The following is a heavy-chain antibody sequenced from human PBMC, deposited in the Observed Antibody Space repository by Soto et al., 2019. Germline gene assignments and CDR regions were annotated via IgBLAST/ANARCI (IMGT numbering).Heavy chain of an antibody. D-gene: IGHD5-18*01. CDR3: ARDPRLQLWGDYYYYYGMDV. V-gene: IGHV1-18*01. J-gene: IGHJ6*02. CDR2: ISAYNGNT. CDR1: GEAFTSCS. Sequence: GASVELSWEESGEAFTSCSRRWVRPAPGQGLEWMGWISAYNGNTNYAQKLQGRVTMTTDTSTSTAYMELRSLRSDDTAVYYCARDPRLQLWGDYYYYYGMDVWGQGTTVTVSS.